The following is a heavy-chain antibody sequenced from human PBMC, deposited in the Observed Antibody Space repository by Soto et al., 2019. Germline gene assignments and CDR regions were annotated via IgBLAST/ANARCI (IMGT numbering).Heavy chain of an antibody. Sequence: EVQLLESGGGLVQPGGSLRLSCAASEFTFSSYSMIWVRQAPGKGLEWVSGVNGGGDITYYAESVKGRFTISRDNSQSTLYLQMNSFIAEDTAVFYCARGHFGVTMDVWGPGTTVTVPS. D-gene: IGHD3-3*01. CDR3: ARGHFGVTMDV. CDR1: EFTFSSYS. J-gene: IGHJ6*02. V-gene: IGHV3-23*01. CDR2: VNGGGDIT.